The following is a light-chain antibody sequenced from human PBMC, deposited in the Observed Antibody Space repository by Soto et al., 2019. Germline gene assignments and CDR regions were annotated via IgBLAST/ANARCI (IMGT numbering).Light chain of an antibody. J-gene: IGKJ1*01. CDR3: QQYNNWPWT. V-gene: IGKV3-15*01. CDR1: QSVSST. CDR2: GAS. Sequence: EIVMTHSPATLSVSPCESATLSFSASQSVSSTLAWYQQKPGQAPRLLIYGASTRATGIPARFSGSGSGTEFTLTISSLQSEDFAVYYCQQYNNWPWTFGQGTKVDI.